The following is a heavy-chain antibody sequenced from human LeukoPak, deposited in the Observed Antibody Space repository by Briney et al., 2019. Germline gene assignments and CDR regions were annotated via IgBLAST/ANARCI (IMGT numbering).Heavy chain of an antibody. CDR3: ARVHHRDRSGYYLYYFDY. CDR1: GYTFTSYY. Sequence: ASVKVSCKASGYTFTSYYMHWVRQAPGQGLEWMGIINPSGGSTSYAQKFQGRVTMTRDTSTSTVYMELSSLRSEDTAVYYCARVHHRDRSGYYLYYFDYWVQGTLVTVSS. CDR2: INPSGGST. J-gene: IGHJ4*02. D-gene: IGHD3-22*01. V-gene: IGHV1-46*01.